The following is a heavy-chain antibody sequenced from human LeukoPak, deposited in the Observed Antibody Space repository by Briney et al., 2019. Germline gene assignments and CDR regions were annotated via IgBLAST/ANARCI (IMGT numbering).Heavy chain of an antibody. J-gene: IGHJ4*02. D-gene: IGHD3-22*01. CDR2: IYSGGGT. CDR3: AKRDYYDSSGYYS. Sequence: PGESLRLSCAASGFTVSSNYMSWVRQAPGKGLEWVSVIYSGGGTYYADSVKGRFTISRDNSKNTLYLQMNSLRAEDTAVYYCAKRDYYDSSGYYSWGQGTLVTVSS. CDR1: GFTVSSNY. V-gene: IGHV3-66*04.